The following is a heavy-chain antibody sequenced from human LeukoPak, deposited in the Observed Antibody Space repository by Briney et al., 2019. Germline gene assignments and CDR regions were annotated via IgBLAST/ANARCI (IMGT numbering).Heavy chain of an antibody. Sequence: EASVKVSCKASGYTFSDYGVTWVRQAPGQGLEWMGWISVSSGTTTYAENFQGRVTLTTDSSTSTACMEVTSLTSDDTAVYYCARDVSRGYMDYWGHGTLVTVAS. CDR2: ISVSSGTT. CDR3: ARDVSRGYMDY. CDR1: GYTFSDYG. V-gene: IGHV1-18*01. J-gene: IGHJ4*01.